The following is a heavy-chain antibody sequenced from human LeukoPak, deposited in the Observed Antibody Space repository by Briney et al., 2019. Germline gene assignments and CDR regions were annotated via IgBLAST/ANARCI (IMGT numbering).Heavy chain of an antibody. CDR1: HDSISSYD. CDR2: IYGSGST. V-gene: IGHV4-4*07. CDR3: ARDSGTTGEVKFDP. J-gene: IGHJ5*02. D-gene: IGHD3-10*01. Sequence: PSETLSLTCSVSHDSISSYDWSWIRQPAGKGLEWIGRIYGSGSTDYNPSLKSRVTMSIDTSKNQFSLNLISVTAADTAVYYCARDSGTTGEVKFDPWGQGTLVTVSS.